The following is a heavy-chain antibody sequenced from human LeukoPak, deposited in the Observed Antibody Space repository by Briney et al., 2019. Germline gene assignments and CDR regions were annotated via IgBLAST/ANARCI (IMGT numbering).Heavy chain of an antibody. CDR2: ISGSGGST. J-gene: IGHJ5*02. V-gene: IGHV3-23*01. CDR3: ARLHYDSSGGNWFDP. Sequence: PGGSLRLSCAASGFTFSSYAMSWVRQAPGKGLEWVSAISGSGGSTYYADSVKGRFTISRDNSKNTLYLQMNSLRAEDTAVYYCARLHYDSSGGNWFDPWGQGTLVTVSS. CDR1: GFTFSSYA. D-gene: IGHD3-22*01.